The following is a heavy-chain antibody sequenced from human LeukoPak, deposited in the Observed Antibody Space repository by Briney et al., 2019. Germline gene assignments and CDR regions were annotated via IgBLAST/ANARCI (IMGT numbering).Heavy chain of an antibody. V-gene: IGHV3-48*04. CDR1: GFTFSSYT. D-gene: IGHD3-16*01. CDR2: ISNSFSII. J-gene: IGHJ6*02. Sequence: GGSLRLSCAASGFTFSSYTMNWVRQAPGKGLEWVSYISNSFSIINYADTVKGRFTVSIDNAKNSLYLQMNSLRAEDTAVYYCARDKWGTPSPYGMDVWGQGTTVTVSS. CDR3: ARDKWGTPSPYGMDV.